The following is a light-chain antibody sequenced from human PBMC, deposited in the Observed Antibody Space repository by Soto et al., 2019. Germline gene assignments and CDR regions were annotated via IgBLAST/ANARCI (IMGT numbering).Light chain of an antibody. Sequence: QSALTQPRSVSGSPGQSVTISCTGTSSDVGVYNYVSWYQQHPGKAPKLMIYDVTKRPSGVPDRFSGSKSGNTASLTISGLQAEDEADSYCCSYAGSYTWVFGGGTKLTVL. J-gene: IGLJ2*01. V-gene: IGLV2-11*01. CDR1: SSDVGVYNY. CDR2: DVT. CDR3: CSYAGSYTWV.